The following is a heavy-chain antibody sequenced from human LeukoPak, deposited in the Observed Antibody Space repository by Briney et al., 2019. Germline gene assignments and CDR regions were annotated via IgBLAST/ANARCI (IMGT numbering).Heavy chain of an antibody. CDR3: ARDRGADYGDFDY. V-gene: IGHV3-48*01. CDR1: RSTFSGYS. Sequence: GGSLRLSCTASRSTFSGYSFNWVRRSPGRGLEWVSYISTGGSSIYYADSVRGRFTSSRDNAKSSLYLQMNSLRGGDTGVYYCARDRGADYGDFDYWGQGTLVTVSS. D-gene: IGHD3-10*01. J-gene: IGHJ4*02. CDR2: ISTGGSSI.